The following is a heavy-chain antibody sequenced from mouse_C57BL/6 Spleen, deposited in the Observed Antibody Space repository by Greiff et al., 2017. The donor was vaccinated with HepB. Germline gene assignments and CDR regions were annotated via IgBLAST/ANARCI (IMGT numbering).Heavy chain of an antibody. CDR1: GFTFSDYG. V-gene: IGHV5-17*01. J-gene: IGHJ3*01. CDR2: ISSGSSTI. D-gene: IGHD2-4*01. Sequence: EVKLMESGGGLVKPGGSLKLSCAASGFTFSDYGMHWVRQAPEKGLEWVAYISSGSSTIYYADTVKGRFTISRDNAKNTLFLQMTSLRSEDTAMYYCASPLYYDYEAFAYWGQGTLVTVSA. CDR3: ASPLYYDYEAFAY.